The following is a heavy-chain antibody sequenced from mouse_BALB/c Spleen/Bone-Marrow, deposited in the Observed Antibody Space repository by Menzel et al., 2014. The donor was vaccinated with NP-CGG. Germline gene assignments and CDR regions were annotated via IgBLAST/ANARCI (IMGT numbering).Heavy chain of an antibody. CDR1: GFTFRDYY. D-gene: IGHD2-14*01. Sequence: EVQLQQSGGGLVKPGGSLKLSCAASGFTFRDYYMYWVRQTPEKRLEWVATISDGGTYTYYSDSVKGRFTISRDKAKNNLYLQMTNLMSEDTAMYRCVRDGDYRYAWFSYWGQGTLVTVSA. CDR2: ISDGGTYT. CDR3: VRDGDYRYAWFSY. J-gene: IGHJ3*01. V-gene: IGHV5-4*02.